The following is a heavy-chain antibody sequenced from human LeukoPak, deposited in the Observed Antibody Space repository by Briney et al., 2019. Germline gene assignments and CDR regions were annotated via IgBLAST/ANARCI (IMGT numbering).Heavy chain of an antibody. V-gene: IGHV4-34*01. CDR1: GGSFSGYY. CDR3: ARGLPREPHSVVVTATPGGFDY. CDR2: INHSGST. J-gene: IGHJ4*02. Sequence: SETLSLTCAVYGGSFSGYYWSWIRQPPGKGLEWIGEINHSGSTNYNPSLKSRVTISVDTSKNQFSLKLSSVTAADTAVYYCARGLPREPHSVVVTATPGGFDYWGQGTLVTVSS. D-gene: IGHD2-21*02.